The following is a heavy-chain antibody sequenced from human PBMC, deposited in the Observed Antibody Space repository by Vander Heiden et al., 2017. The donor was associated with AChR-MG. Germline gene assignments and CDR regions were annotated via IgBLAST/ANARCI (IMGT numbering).Heavy chain of an antibody. CDR3: AKDAGDDCWMGLGYFQH. D-gene: IGHD3-3*01. CDR2: ISYDGSDK. CDR1: GYTFSSSG. V-gene: IGHV3-30*18. J-gene: IGHJ1*01. Sequence: QVQLVESGGGVVQPGRSLRFSCAASGYTFSSSGMHWVRQVPGKGREWVAVISYDGSDKYYAESVKGRFTISRDNSKSTLYLQMSSLRAEDTAVYYCAKDAGDDCWMGLGYFQHWGQGTLVTVSS.